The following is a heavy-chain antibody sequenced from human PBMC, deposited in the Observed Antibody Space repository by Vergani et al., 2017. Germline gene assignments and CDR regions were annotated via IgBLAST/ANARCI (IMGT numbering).Heavy chain of an antibody. D-gene: IGHD2-2*01. CDR1: GFSFRSYS. CDR3: AKSSADIVVVPAAKNYYYYYMDV. Sequence: EVQLVESGGGLVQPGRSLRLSCAASGFSFRSYSMNWVRQAPGKGLEWVSAISGSGGSTYYADSVKGRFTISRDNSKNTLYLQMNSLRAEDTAVYYCAKSSADIVVVPAAKNYYYYYMDVWGKGTTVTVSS. CDR2: ISGSGGST. J-gene: IGHJ6*03. V-gene: IGHV3-23*04.